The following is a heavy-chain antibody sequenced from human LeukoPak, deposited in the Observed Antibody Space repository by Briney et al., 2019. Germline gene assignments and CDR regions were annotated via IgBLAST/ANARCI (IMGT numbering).Heavy chain of an antibody. V-gene: IGHV3-30*02. D-gene: IGHD1-26*01. CDR3: AKDDSGSYLEYFQH. J-gene: IGHJ1*01. CDR1: GFTFSSYA. CDR2: IRYDGSNK. Sequence: GGSLRLSCAASGFTFSSYAMHWARQAPGKGLEWVAFIRYDGSNKYYAASVKGRFTISRDNSKNTLYLQMNSLRAEDTAVYYCAKDDSGSYLEYFQHWGQGTLVTVSS.